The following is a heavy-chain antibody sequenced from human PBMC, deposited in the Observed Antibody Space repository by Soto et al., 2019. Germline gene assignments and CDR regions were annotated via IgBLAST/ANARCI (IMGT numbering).Heavy chain of an antibody. CDR3: ARSADFWSGYHFDY. D-gene: IGHD3-3*01. Sequence: SETLSLTCTVSGGSISSGGYYWSWIRQHPGKGLEWIGYIYYSGSTYYNPSLKSRVTISVDTSKNQFSLKLSSVTAADTAVYYCARSADFWSGYHFDYWGQGTLVTVSS. CDR2: IYYSGST. V-gene: IGHV4-31*03. J-gene: IGHJ4*02. CDR1: GGSISSGGYY.